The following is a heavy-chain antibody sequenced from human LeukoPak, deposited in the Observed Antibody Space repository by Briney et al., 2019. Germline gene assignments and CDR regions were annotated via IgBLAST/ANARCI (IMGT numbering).Heavy chain of an antibody. CDR1: GFTFSRYT. CDR3: ARGKSAATPLDY. D-gene: IGHD6-13*01. CDR2: ISSNRLFK. J-gene: IGHJ4*02. V-gene: IGHV3-21*01. Sequence: GGSLRLSCAASGFTFSRYTMNWVRQAPGKGLEWVSSISSNRLFKYYVDSLKGRFTISRDNAKNSLFLQIDSLRVDDTATYYCARGKSAATPLDYWGQGTLVTVSS.